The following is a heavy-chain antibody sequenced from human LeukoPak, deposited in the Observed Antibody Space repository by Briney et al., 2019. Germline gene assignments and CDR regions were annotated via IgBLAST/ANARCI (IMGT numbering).Heavy chain of an antibody. J-gene: IGHJ4*02. CDR3: ARHSQHSRDLGSARNFDY. V-gene: IGHV4-59*08. D-gene: IGHD7-27*01. CDR1: GGSISSYY. Sequence: SETLSLTCTVSGGSISSYYWSWTRQPPGKGLEWIGYIDYKGSTKYNPSLKSRVTISVDTSKNLFSLRLTSVTAADTAVYYCARHSQHSRDLGSARNFDYWGQGTLVTVSS. CDR2: IDYKGST.